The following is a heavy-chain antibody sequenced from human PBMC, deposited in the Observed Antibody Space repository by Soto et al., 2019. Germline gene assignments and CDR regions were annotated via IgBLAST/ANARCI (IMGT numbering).Heavy chain of an antibody. CDR3: ARQAGAFGYYMDV. Sequence: SETLSLTCTVSSGSISSSYYYWGWIRQPPGKGLEWIGAIYYTGSTYYNPPLQSRVTISVDTSKNQFSLKMSSVTAADTAVYFCARQAGAFGYYMDVWGKGATVTVS. CDR2: IYYTGST. J-gene: IGHJ6*03. D-gene: IGHD3-16*01. CDR1: SGSISSSYYY. V-gene: IGHV4-39*01.